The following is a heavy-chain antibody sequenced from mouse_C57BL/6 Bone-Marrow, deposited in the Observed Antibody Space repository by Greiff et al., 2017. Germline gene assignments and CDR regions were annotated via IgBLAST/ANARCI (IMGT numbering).Heavy chain of an antibody. Sequence: QVQLQQPGAELVKPGASVKMSCKASGYTFTSYWITWVKQRPGQGLEWIGDIYPGSGRTNYNEKFKSKATLTVDTSSSTAYMRLSSLTSEDSAVYYCARPYYSNYWYFDVWGTGTTVAVSS. CDR2: IYPGSGRT. CDR1: GYTFTSYW. V-gene: IGHV1-55*01. CDR3: ARPYYSNYWYFDV. D-gene: IGHD2-5*01. J-gene: IGHJ1*03.